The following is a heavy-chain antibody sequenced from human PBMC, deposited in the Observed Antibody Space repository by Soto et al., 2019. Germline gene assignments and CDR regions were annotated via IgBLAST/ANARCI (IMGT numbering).Heavy chain of an antibody. D-gene: IGHD6-13*01. J-gene: IGHJ6*02. CDR2: IYYSGST. Sequence: SETLSLTCTVSGGSISSYYWSWIRQPPGKGLEWIGYIYYSGSTNYNPSLKSRVTISVDTSKNQCSLKLSSVTAADTAVYYCARVTGVSAYYYYGMDVWGQGTTVTVSS. V-gene: IGHV4-59*01. CDR1: GGSISSYY. CDR3: ARVTGVSAYYYYGMDV.